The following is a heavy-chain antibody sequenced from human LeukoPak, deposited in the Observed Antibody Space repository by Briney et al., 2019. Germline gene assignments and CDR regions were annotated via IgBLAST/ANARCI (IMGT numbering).Heavy chain of an antibody. D-gene: IGHD6-13*01. Sequence: GRSLRLSCAASGFTFSSYAMHWVRQAPGKGLEWVAVISYDGSNKYYADSVKGRFTISRDNSKNTLYLQMNSLRAEDTAVYYCARDRSSSWYTQGPFDYWGQETLVTVSS. V-gene: IGHV3-30*04. J-gene: IGHJ4*02. CDR1: GFTFSSYA. CDR3: ARDRSSSWYTQGPFDY. CDR2: ISYDGSNK.